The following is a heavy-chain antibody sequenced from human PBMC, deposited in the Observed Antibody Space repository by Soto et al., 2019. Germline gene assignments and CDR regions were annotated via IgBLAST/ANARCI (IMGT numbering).Heavy chain of an antibody. V-gene: IGHV1-24*01. CDR2: FDPEDGET. J-gene: IGHJ4*02. CDR1: GYTLTELS. CDR3: ATNLRYNWNDVFDY. Sequence: ASVKVSCKVSGYTLTELSMHWVRQAPGKGLEWMGGFDPEDGETIYARKFQGRVTMTEDTSTDTAYMELSSLRSEDTAVYYCATNLRYNWNDVFDYWGQGTLVTVSS. D-gene: IGHD1-20*01.